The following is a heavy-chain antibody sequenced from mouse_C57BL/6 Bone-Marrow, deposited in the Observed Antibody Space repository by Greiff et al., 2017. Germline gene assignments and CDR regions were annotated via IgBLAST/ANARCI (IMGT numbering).Heavy chain of an antibody. D-gene: IGHD2-1*01. CDR1: GFNIKDDY. Sequence: VQLQQSGAELVRPGASVKLSCTASGFNIKDDYMHWVKQRPEQGLEWIGWIDPENGDTEYASKFQGKATIPADTSSNPAYLQISSLTSEDTAVYYCTTLPLIYYGNPYYAMDYWGQGTSVTVSS. CDR2: IDPENGDT. CDR3: TTLPLIYYGNPYYAMDY. J-gene: IGHJ4*01. V-gene: IGHV14-4*01.